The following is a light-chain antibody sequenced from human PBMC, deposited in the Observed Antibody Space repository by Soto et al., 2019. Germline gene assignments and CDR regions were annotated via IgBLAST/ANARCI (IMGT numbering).Light chain of an antibody. J-gene: IGKJ1*01. CDR3: QQSYSTPWT. CDR2: AAS. CDR1: QSISSY. V-gene: IGKV1-39*01. Sequence: DIQMTQSPSSLSASVGGRGTIACRASQSISSYLNWYQQKPGKAPKLLIYAASSLQSGVPSRFSGSGSGTDFTLTISSLQPEDFATYYCQQSYSTPWTFGHGTQVDLK.